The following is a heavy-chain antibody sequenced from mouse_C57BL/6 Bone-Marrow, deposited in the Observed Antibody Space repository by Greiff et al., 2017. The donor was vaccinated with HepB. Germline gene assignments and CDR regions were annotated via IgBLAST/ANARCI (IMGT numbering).Heavy chain of an antibody. D-gene: IGHD1-3*01. CDR3: ARDAGKWSFAY. Sequence: VQLQQSGPELVKPGASVKMSCKASGYTFTDYNMHWVKQSHGKSLEWIGYINPNNGGTSYNQKFKGKATLTVNTSSSTAYMELRSLTSEESAVYYCARDAGKWSFAYWGQGTLVTVSA. V-gene: IGHV1-22*01. CDR2: INPNNGGT. CDR1: GYTFTDYN. J-gene: IGHJ3*01.